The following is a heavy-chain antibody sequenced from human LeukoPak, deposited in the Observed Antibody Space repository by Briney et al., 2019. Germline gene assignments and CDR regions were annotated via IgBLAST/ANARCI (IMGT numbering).Heavy chain of an antibody. D-gene: IGHD3-3*01. Sequence: ASVKVSCKASGYTFTGYYMHWVRQAPGQGLEWMGWINPNSGGTNYAQKFQGRVTMTRDTSISTAYMELSRLRSDDTAVYYCARGVRSRITIFFAPDDAFDIWGQGTMVTVSS. J-gene: IGHJ3*02. CDR2: INPNSGGT. CDR3: ARGVRSRITIFFAPDDAFDI. V-gene: IGHV1-2*02. CDR1: GYTFTGYY.